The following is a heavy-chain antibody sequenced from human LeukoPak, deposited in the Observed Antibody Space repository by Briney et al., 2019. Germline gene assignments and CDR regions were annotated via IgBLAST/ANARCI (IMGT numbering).Heavy chain of an antibody. D-gene: IGHD1-26*01. CDR3: ARPPVRGVAKTGYYYGMDV. V-gene: IGHV5-51*01. J-gene: IGHJ6*02. CDR2: IYPGDSDT. Sequence: KHGESLKISCKGSGYSFTSYWIGRVRQMPGKGLEWMGIIYPGDSDTRYSPSFQGQVTISADKSISTAYLQWSSLKASDTAMYYCARPPVRGVAKTGYYYGMDVWGQGTTVTVSS. CDR1: GYSFTSYW.